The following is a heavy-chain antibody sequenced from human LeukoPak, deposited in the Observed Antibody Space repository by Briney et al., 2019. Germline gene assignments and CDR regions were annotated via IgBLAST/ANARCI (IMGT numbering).Heavy chain of an antibody. Sequence: GGSLRLSCAASGFTFGTYAMSWVRQAPGGGLEWVSAIRGINTNTYYAGSVKGRFTISRDNSKNRLYLQMNSLRAEDTAIYYCAKLGYCGGDCFFGMDVWGQGTTVTVSS. D-gene: IGHD2-21*02. CDR3: AKLGYCGGDCFFGMDV. CDR2: IRGINTNT. V-gene: IGHV3-23*01. J-gene: IGHJ6*02. CDR1: GFTFGTYA.